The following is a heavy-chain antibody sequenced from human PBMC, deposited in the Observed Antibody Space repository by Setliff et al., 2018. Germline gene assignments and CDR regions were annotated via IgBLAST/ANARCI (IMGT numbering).Heavy chain of an antibody. CDR3: ARDATYYYDTSGHYSDYFDY. J-gene: IGHJ4*02. Sequence: LRLSCAASGFTFTTYAMSWVRQAPGKGLEWVSGVSGSGGSTFYADSVKGRFTISRDNSKNTICLQMNSLRADDTAVYYCARDATYYYDTSGHYSDYFDYWAQGTLVTVSS. CDR1: GFTFTTYA. D-gene: IGHD3-22*01. CDR2: VSGSGGST. V-gene: IGHV3-23*01.